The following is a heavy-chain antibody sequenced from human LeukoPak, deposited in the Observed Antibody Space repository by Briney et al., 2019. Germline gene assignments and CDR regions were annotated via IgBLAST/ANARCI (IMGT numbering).Heavy chain of an antibody. CDR2: VSVSGDST. CDR1: GFTFTGYA. Sequence: PGGSLRLSCTASGFTFTGYAMNWVRQAPGKGLEWVSTVSVSGDSTYYADSVKGRFTISRDNAKNSLYLQMNSLRAEDTAVYYCARDAPMVRGVFDYWGQGTLVTVSS. V-gene: IGHV3-23*01. CDR3: ARDAPMVRGVFDY. J-gene: IGHJ4*02. D-gene: IGHD3-10*01.